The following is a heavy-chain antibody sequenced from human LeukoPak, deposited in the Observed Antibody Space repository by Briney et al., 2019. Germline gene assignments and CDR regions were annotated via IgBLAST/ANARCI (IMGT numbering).Heavy chain of an antibody. D-gene: IGHD3-10*01. CDR1: GFTFSRDV. Sequence: GGSLRLSCAASGFTFSRDVMNWVRQAPGKGLEWVSGISGSSADTYYADSVKGRFTTSRDNSKNTLYLQMTSLRAEDTAVYFCAKGGVLIYYYGSGSFDPPASWGQGTLVTVSS. CDR2: ISGSSADT. V-gene: IGHV3-23*01. CDR3: AKGGVLIYYYGSGSFDPPAS. J-gene: IGHJ4*02.